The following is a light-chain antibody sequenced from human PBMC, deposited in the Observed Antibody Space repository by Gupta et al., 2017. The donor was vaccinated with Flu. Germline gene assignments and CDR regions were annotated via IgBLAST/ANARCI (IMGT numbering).Light chain of an antibody. V-gene: IGLV2-14*01. Sequence: QSALTQPASVSGSPGQSITISCTGTSDDIGGYNFVSWYQRHPGKGPKLIIYEVSNRPSGISDRFAGSKSGNAASLTISKLQHEDEADYYGSSFTKNKNPLVFGGGTKLTVL. CDR3: SSFTKNKNPLV. J-gene: IGLJ2*01. CDR2: EVS. CDR1: SDDIGGYNF.